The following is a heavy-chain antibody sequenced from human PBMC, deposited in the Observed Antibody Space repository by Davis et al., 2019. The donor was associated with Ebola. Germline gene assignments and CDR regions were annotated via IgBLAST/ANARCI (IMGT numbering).Heavy chain of an antibody. CDR3: ARRDPSIAAVLKDGFDI. D-gene: IGHD6-13*01. CDR1: GDTFTNYW. Sequence: GESLKISCKGSGDTFTNYWIVWVRQLPGKGLEWMGMIDPADSETRYSPSFQGQVTISADRSVSTAYLQWTSLKASDSAIYYCARRDPSIAAVLKDGFDIWGQGTVVTVSS. V-gene: IGHV5-51*01. CDR2: IDPADSET. J-gene: IGHJ3*02.